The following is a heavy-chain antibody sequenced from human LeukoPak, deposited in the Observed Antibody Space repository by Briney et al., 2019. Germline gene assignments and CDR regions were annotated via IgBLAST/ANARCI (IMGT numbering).Heavy chain of an antibody. CDR3: ARVMTYGPATRIEKGLREDY. D-gene: IGHD4-17*01. Sequence: PSETLSLTCAVYGGSFSGYYWSWIRQPPGKGLEWIGEINHSGSTNYNPSLKSRVTISVDTSKNQFSLKLSSVTAADTAVYYCARVMTYGPATRIEKGLREDYWGQGTLVTVSS. V-gene: IGHV4-34*01. CDR2: INHSGST. CDR1: GGSFSGYY. J-gene: IGHJ4*02.